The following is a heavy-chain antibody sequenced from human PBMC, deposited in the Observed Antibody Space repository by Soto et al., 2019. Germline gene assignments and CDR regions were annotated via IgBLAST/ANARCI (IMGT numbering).Heavy chain of an antibody. J-gene: IGHJ4*02. Sequence: GGSLRLSCAVSGFSFSHAWMNWVRQAPGKGLEWVGRIKTKTAGGTTDYAAPVKGRFTISRDDSKNTLYLQMDSLKTEDTAVYYGTPNTWLGYCSGDSCYGIDFWGQGTLVTVSS. V-gene: IGHV3-15*07. CDR1: GFSFSHAW. CDR3: TPNTWLGYCSGDSCYGIDF. CDR2: IKTKTAGGTT. D-gene: IGHD2-15*01.